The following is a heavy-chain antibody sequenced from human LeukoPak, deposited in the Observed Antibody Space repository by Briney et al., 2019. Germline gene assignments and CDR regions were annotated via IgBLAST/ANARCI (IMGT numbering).Heavy chain of an antibody. D-gene: IGHD3-22*01. J-gene: IGHJ3*02. CDR3: ARLDDSSGYYSGAFDI. CDR2: IFPADSDT. V-gene: IGHV5-51*01. CDR1: GYTFTNYW. Sequence: GGSLKISFKGSGYTFTNYWIAWVRQMPGKDLEGRGIIFPADSDTRYSPSFQGQVAISVDRSISTAYLQWSSLKASDTAMYSCARLDDSSGYYSGAFDIWGQGTMVTVSS.